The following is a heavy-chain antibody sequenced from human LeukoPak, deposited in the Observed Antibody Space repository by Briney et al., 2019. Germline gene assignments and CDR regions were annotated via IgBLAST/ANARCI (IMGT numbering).Heavy chain of an antibody. D-gene: IGHD3-22*01. J-gene: IGHJ4*02. Sequence: RGSLRLSCAASGFIFSNAWMTWVRQAPGKGLEWVAHIKSEGSGGTTEYAAPVKGRFTISRDDSTNTLSLQMNSLKTEDTALYYCAADVPESSGYPFDYWGQGALVTVPS. V-gene: IGHV3-15*01. CDR2: IKSEGSGGTT. CDR1: GFIFSNAW. CDR3: AADVPESSGYPFDY.